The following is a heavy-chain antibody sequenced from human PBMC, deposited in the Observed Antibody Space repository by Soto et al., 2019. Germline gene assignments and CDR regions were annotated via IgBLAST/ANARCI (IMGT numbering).Heavy chain of an antibody. D-gene: IGHD6-13*01. J-gene: IGHJ5*02. CDR3: ARDGSSWPNWFDP. CDR1: GGTFSSYT. V-gene: IGHV1-69*04. CDR2: IIPILGIA. Sequence: SVKVSCKASGGTFSSYTISWVRQAPGQGLEWMGRIIPILGIANYAQKFQGRVTITADKSTSTAYMELSSLRSEDTAVYYCARDGSSWPNWFDPWGQGTLVTVSS.